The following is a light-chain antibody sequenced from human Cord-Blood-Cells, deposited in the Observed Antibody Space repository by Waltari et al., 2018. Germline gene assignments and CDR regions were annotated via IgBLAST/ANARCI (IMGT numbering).Light chain of an antibody. Sequence: QSALTQPAPVSGSPGQSFTFPCTGPSSTVGSYTLVSWYQQHPGKAPKLMIYEVSKRPSGVSNRFSGSKSGNTASLTISGLQAEDEADYYCCSYAGSRVFGGGTKLTVL. CDR2: EVS. CDR1: SSTVGSYTL. J-gene: IGLJ2*01. V-gene: IGLV2-23*02. CDR3: CSYAGSRV.